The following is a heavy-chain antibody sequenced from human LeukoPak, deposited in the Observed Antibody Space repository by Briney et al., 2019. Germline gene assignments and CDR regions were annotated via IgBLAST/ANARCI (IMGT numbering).Heavy chain of an antibody. CDR1: GGSISSHY. V-gene: IGHV4-59*11. CDR3: ARDWHSSGYYDY. Sequence: PSETLSLTCTVSGGSISSHYWAWLRQPPGKGLEWIGWMFFTGDTNYNPSLKSRVTMSEDTSKNQFSLKLSSVTAADTAVYYCARDWHSSGYYDYWGQGTLVTVSS. CDR2: MFFTGDT. D-gene: IGHD3-22*01. J-gene: IGHJ4*02.